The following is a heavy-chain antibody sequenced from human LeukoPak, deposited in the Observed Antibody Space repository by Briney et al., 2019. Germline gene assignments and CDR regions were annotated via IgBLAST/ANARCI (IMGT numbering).Heavy chain of an antibody. J-gene: IGHJ3*02. CDR3: ARGDYYGSGASGAFDI. D-gene: IGHD3-10*01. Sequence: GESLKISCKGTGYSLTCYWIGWVRPMPGKGLEWMGILYPGDSDTRYSPSFQGQVTISADKSISTAYLQWSSLKASDTAMYYCARGDYYGSGASGAFDIWGQGTMVTVSS. CDR2: LYPGDSDT. V-gene: IGHV5-51*06. CDR1: GYSLTCYW.